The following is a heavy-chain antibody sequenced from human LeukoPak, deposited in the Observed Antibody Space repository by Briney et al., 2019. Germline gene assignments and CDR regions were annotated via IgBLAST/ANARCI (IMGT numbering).Heavy chain of an antibody. Sequence: ASVKVSCKASGYTFTSYDINWVRQATGQGLEWMGWMNPNSGNTGYAQKFQGRVTITRNTSISTAYMELSSLRSEDTAVYYCARDGYNNPAFDYWGQGTLVTVSS. D-gene: IGHD5-24*01. V-gene: IGHV1-8*03. CDR1: GYTFTSYD. CDR2: MNPNSGNT. J-gene: IGHJ4*02. CDR3: ARDGYNNPAFDY.